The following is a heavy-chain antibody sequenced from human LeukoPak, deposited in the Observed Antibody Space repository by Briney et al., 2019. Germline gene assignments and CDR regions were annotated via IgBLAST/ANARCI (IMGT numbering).Heavy chain of an antibody. D-gene: IGHD3-22*01. V-gene: IGHV1-69*13. CDR1: GGTLSSYA. CDR3: ARHYYDSSGYYYFDY. J-gene: IGHJ4*02. CDR2: IIPIFGTA. Sequence: SVKVSCKASGGTLSSYAISWVRQAPGQGLEWMGGIIPIFGTANYAQKFQGRVTITADESTSTAYMELSSLRSEDTAVYYCARHYYDSSGYYYFDYWGQGTLVTVSS.